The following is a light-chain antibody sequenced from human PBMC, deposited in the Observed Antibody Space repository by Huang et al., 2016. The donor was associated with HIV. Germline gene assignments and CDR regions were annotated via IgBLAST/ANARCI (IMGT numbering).Light chain of an antibody. CDR3: QQYESSPWT. Sequence: EIVLTQSPGTLSLSPGERATLSCRASQSVSRSYLGWYQQKAGQAPRLRIYVASSRAPGIPDRFSGSGSGTDFTLTISRLEPEDFAIYYCQQYESSPWTFGQGTKVEMK. CDR1: QSVSRSY. J-gene: IGKJ1*01. CDR2: VAS. V-gene: IGKV3-20*01.